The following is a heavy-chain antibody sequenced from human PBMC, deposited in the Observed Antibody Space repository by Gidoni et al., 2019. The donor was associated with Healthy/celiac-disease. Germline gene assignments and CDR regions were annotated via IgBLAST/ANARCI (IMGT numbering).Heavy chain of an antibody. CDR3: AHSPVEYSHYYYMDV. Sequence: QITLKESGPTLVKPTQTLTLTCTFSGFSLSTSGVGVGWIRQPPGKALAWLALIYWNDDKRCSPSLKSRLTITKDTSKNQVVLTMTNMDPVDTATYYCAHSPVEYSHYYYMDVWGKGTTVTVSS. CDR1: GFSLSTSGVG. V-gene: IGHV2-5*01. J-gene: IGHJ6*03. D-gene: IGHD2-21*01. CDR2: IYWNDDK.